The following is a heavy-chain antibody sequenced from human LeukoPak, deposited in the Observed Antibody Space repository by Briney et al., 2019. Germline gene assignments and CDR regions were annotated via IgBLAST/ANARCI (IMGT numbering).Heavy chain of an antibody. J-gene: IGHJ3*02. CDR1: GGSISSSSYY. CDR2: IYYSGST. Sequence: PSETLSLTCTVSGGSISSSSYYWGWIHQPPGKGLEWIGSIYYSGSTYYNPSLKSRVTISVDTSKNQFSLKLSSVTAADTAVFYCARLPSYSSSSSAFDIWGQGTMVTVSS. D-gene: IGHD6-6*01. CDR3: ARLPSYSSSSSAFDI. V-gene: IGHV4-39*01.